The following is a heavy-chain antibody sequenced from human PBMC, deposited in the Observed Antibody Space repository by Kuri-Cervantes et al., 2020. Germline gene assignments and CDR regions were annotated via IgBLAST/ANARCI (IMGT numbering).Heavy chain of an antibody. CDR2: ISGSGGRT. J-gene: IGHJ3*02. CDR3: ARDHRYSYGLFDDAFDI. Sequence: GESLKISCAASGFTFSSYAMIWVRQAPGKGLEWVSGISGSGGRTHYADSVEGRPTISRDNSKNTLYLQMNSLRAEDTAVYYCARDHRYSYGLFDDAFDIWGQGTMVTVSS. V-gene: IGHV3-23*01. D-gene: IGHD5-18*01. CDR1: GFTFSSYA.